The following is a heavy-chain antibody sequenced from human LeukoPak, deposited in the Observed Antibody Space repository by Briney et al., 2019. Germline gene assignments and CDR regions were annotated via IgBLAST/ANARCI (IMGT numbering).Heavy chain of an antibody. D-gene: IGHD3-10*01. CDR1: GFTLSNYD. V-gene: IGHV3-13*01. CDR3: ARGGVRGATHLFMDV. Sequence: GGSLRLSCAASGFTLSNYDMYWVRQPPGKGLEWVSAINTAGDTYYLGSVKGRFTISRENAKNSLYLQMNSLRAGDTAVYYCARGGVRGATHLFMDVWGKGTTVTISS. CDR2: INTAGDT. J-gene: IGHJ6*04.